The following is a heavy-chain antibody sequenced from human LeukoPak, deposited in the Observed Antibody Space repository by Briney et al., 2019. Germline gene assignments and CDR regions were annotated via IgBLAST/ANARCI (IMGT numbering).Heavy chain of an antibody. CDR2: INPNSGGT. J-gene: IGHJ4*02. CDR3: AKAPLYYDFWSGSLD. CDR1: GYTFTSYG. D-gene: IGHD3-3*01. Sequence: ASVKVSCKASGYTFTSYGINWVRQAPGQGLEWMGWINPNSGGTSYAQKFQGRVTMTRDTSISTAYMELGRLRSDDTAVYYCAKAPLYYDFWSGSLDWGQGTLVTVSS. V-gene: IGHV1-2*02.